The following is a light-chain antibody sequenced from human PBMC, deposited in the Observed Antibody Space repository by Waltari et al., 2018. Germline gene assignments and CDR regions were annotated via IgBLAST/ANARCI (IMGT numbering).Light chain of an antibody. CDR3: QEYGNALT. CDR1: QDIDNF. J-gene: IGKJ4*01. V-gene: IGKV1-33*01. CDR2: DAS. Sequence: DIQMTQSPSSLSASVGDRVTITCQASQDIDNFLNWYQQKPGEAPRLLIYDASKLETGVPSKFSGSGSGTDFSLTITSLQPEDIATYYCQEYGNALTFGGGTKVEIK.